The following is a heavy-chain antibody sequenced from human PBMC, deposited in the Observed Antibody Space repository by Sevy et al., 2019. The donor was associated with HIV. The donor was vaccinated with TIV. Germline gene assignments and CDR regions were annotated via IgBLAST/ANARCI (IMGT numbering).Heavy chain of an antibody. Sequence: SQTLSLTCAISGDSVSSNSAAWNWIRQSPSRGLEWLGRTXXRSKWYNDYAVSVKSRITINPDTSKNQFSLQLNSVTPEXXAVYYCARGPEYSSSSGYYYYGXDVWGQGTTVTVSS. CDR1: GDSVSSNSAA. J-gene: IGHJ6*02. CDR2: TXXRSKWYN. V-gene: IGHV6-1*01. D-gene: IGHD6-6*01. CDR3: ARGPEYSSSSGYYYYGXDV.